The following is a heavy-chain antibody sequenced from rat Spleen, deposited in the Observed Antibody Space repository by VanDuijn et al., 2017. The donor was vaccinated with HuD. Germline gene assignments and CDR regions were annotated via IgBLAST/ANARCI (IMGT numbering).Heavy chain of an antibody. CDR1: GFSLTSYN. Sequence: QVQLKESGPGLVQSSQTLSLTCTVAGFSLTSYNVHWVRQPPGKGLEWIGVIWNVGGTRYNSALKSRLSISKDTSKSQVFLKMNSLQTEDTATYYCARDENGYINLWFAYWGQGTLVTVSS. CDR3: ARDENGYINLWFAY. J-gene: IGHJ3*01. CDR2: IWNVGGT. V-gene: IGHV2-41*01. D-gene: IGHD1-4*01.